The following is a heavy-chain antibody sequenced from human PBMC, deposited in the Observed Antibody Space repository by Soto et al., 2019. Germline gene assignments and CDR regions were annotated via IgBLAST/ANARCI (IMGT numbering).Heavy chain of an antibody. J-gene: IGHJ4*02. CDR2: INPNSGGT. CDR3: ARLAMVRGVIIHSDY. D-gene: IGHD3-10*01. CDR1: GYTFTGYY. Sequence: QVQLVQSGAEVKKPGASVKVSCKASGYTFTGYYMHWVRQAPGQGLEWMGWINPNSGGTNYAQKFQGRVTMTRDTSISTAYMELSRLRSDDTAVYYCARLAMVRGVIIHSDYWGQGTLVTVSS. V-gene: IGHV1-2*02.